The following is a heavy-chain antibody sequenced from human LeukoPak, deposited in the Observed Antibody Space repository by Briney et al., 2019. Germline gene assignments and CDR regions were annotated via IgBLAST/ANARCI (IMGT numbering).Heavy chain of an antibody. V-gene: IGHV3-74*01. CDR3: ARATSIAVAAFDY. J-gene: IGHJ4*02. CDR1: GFTFSSYW. CDR2: INSDGSST. Sequence: GGSLRLSCAASGFTFSSYWMHWVRQAPGKGLVWVSRINSDGSSTSYADSVKGRFTISRDNAKNTLYLQMNSLRAEDTAVYYCARATSIAVAAFDYWGQGTLVTVSS. D-gene: IGHD6-19*01.